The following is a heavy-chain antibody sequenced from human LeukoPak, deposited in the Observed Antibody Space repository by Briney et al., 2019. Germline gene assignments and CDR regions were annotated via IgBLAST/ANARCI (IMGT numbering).Heavy chain of an antibody. CDR1: GFTVSSNY. Sequence: GRSLRRSCAASGFTVSSNYMSWVRQAPGKGLEWVSVIYSGGSTYYADSVKGRFTISRDNSKNTLYLQMNSLRAEDTAVYYCARGGRLLWFGELLSNTFDYWGQGTLVTVSS. V-gene: IGHV3-53*01. J-gene: IGHJ4*02. CDR2: IYSGGST. CDR3: ARGGRLLWFGELLSNTFDY. D-gene: IGHD3-10*01.